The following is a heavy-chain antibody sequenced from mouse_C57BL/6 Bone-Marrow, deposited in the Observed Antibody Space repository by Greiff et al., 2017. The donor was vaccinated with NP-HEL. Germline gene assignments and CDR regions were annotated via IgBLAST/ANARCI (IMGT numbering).Heavy chain of an antibody. CDR2: IRSKSNNYAT. D-gene: IGHD1-3*01. Sequence: EVKLMESGGGLVQPKGSLKLSCAASGFSFNTYAMNWVRQAPGKGLEWVARIRSKSNNYATYYAASVKDRFTISRDDSESMLYLQMNDLKTEDTASYYCMRQEWADWGQGTLVTVSA. J-gene: IGHJ3*01. V-gene: IGHV10-1*01. CDR3: MRQEWAD. CDR1: GFSFNTYA.